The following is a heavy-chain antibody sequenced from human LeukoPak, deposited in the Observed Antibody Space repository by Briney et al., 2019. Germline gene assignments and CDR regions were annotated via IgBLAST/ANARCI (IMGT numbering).Heavy chain of an antibody. CDR3: AREGVTMVRGVCRFSDY. CDR1: GGSISSGGYY. D-gene: IGHD3-10*01. CDR2: IYYSGST. J-gene: IGHJ4*02. Sequence: TLSLTCTVSGGSISSGGYYWSWIRQHPGKGLEWIGYIYYSGSTYYNPSLKSRVTISVDTSKNQFSLKLSSVTAADTAVYYCAREGVTMVRGVCRFSDYWGQGTLVTVSS. V-gene: IGHV4-31*03.